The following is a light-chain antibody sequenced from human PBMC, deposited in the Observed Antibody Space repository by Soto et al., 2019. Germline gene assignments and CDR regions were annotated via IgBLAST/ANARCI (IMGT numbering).Light chain of an antibody. CDR3: QQYDSYSWT. V-gene: IGKV1-5*01. J-gene: IGKJ1*01. CDR1: QRISGW. CDR2: DAS. Sequence: DIQMTQSPPTLSASVGDRVTITCRASQRISGWLAWYQQKPGEAPKILIYDASSLESGVPSRFSGRGSGTEFTLTISGLQPDDFATYYCQQYDSYSWTFGQGTKVESK.